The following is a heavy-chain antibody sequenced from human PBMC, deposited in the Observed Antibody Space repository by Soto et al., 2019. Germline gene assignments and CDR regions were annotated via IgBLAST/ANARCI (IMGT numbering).Heavy chain of an antibody. CDR1: GSSISSGDYD. V-gene: IGHV4-30-4*02. CDR2: IYYSGST. CDR3: ARDGSRYYYYGMDV. Sequence: SETLSPTFTISGSSISSGDYDWSWLCQPPGKGLEWIGYIYYSGSTYYNPSLKSRVTISVDTSENQFSLKLSSVTAADTAVYYCARDGSRYYYYGMDVWGQGTTVT. J-gene: IGHJ6*02.